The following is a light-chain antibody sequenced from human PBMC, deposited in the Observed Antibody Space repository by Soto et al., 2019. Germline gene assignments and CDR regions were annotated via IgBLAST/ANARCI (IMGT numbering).Light chain of an antibody. J-gene: IGKJ4*01. CDR3: QQYSTYPLT. V-gene: IGKV1-5*03. CDR1: QTISTW. CDR2: KAP. Sequence: DIHMSQSPSTLSASVGDSVTITCRASQTISTWLAWYQQKPGKAPNLLIYKAPSLEGGVPSRFSGSGSGTEFTLSISGLQPDDSAIYYCQQYSTYPLTFGGGTKVEIK.